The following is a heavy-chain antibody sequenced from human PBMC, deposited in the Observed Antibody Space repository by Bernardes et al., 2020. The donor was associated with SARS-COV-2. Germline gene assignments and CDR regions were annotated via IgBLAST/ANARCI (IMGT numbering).Heavy chain of an antibody. V-gene: IGHV3-23*01. J-gene: IGHJ6*02. CDR3: AKVFDHGDYPYYGIDV. Sequence: GGSLRLSRADSGFTFSSYAMSWVRQAPGKGLEWVSAISGSGGSTYYADSVKGRFTISRDNSKNTLLLQMNSLRAEDTAVYYCAKVFDHGDYPYYGIDVWGQGTTVTVSS. CDR1: GFTFSSYA. CDR2: ISGSGGST. D-gene: IGHD4-17*01.